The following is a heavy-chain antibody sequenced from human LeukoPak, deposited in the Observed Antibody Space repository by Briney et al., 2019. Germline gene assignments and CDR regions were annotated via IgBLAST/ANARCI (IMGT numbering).Heavy chain of an antibody. D-gene: IGHD6-13*01. Sequence: ASVKVSCKASGYTFTGYYIHWVRQAPGQGLDWMGWINPNSGGTNYAQKFQGRVTMTRDTSISTAYMELSRLRSDDTAVYYCARDRRYSSSWYRGGNWFDPWGQGTLVTVSS. J-gene: IGHJ5*02. CDR1: GYTFTGYY. CDR2: INPNSGGT. V-gene: IGHV1-2*02. CDR3: ARDRRYSSSWYRGGNWFDP.